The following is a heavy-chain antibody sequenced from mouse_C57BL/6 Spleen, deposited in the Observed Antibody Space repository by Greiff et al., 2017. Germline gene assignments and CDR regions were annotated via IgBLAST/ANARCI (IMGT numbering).Heavy chain of an antibody. CDR1: GFSFNTYA. CDR3: VRHDDYDGLYAMDY. J-gene: IGHJ4*01. D-gene: IGHD2-4*01. Sequence: EVQRVESGGGLVQPKGSLKLSCAASGFSFNTYAMNWVRQAPGKGLEWVARIRSKSNNHATYYADSVKDRFTISRDDSESMLYLQMNNLKTEDTAMYYCVRHDDYDGLYAMDYWGQGTSVTVSS. V-gene: IGHV10-1*01. CDR2: IRSKSNNHAT.